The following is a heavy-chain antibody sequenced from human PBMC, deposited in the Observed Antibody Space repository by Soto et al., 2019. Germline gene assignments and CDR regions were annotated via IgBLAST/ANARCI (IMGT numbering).Heavy chain of an antibody. J-gene: IGHJ6*02. Sequence: PXGSLRLSCAASGVTLSTYSLNWVRQAPGKGLELISYISRSSSSTIYYADSVKGRFTISRDDALNSLYLQMNSLRDDDTAVYYCARDRLGYSYGNSMDVWGQGTTVTVSS. CDR2: ISRSSSSTI. D-gene: IGHD5-18*01. CDR3: ARDRLGYSYGNSMDV. V-gene: IGHV3-48*02. CDR1: GVTLSTYS.